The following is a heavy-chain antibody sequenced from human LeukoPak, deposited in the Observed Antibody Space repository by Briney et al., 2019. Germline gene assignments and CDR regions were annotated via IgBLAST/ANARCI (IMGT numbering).Heavy chain of an antibody. V-gene: IGHV4-61*02. CDR3: ARGPSIVALAFDY. CDR2: IYISGST. CDR1: GGSISSGSYY. D-gene: IGHD3-22*01. J-gene: IGHJ4*02. Sequence: PLETLSLTCTVSGGSISSGSYYWSWIRQPAGKGLEWIGRIYISGSTNYNPSLKSRVTISVDTSKNQFSLKLSSVTAADTAVYYCARGPSIVALAFDYWGRGTLVTVSS.